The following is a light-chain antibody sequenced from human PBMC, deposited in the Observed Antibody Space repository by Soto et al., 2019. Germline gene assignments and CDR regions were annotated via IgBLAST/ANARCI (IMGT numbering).Light chain of an antibody. CDR1: QSISSY. CDR3: QQYNSYPWT. V-gene: IGKV1-5*01. CDR2: AAS. Sequence: DIQLTQTPSTLSASVGDRVTITCRASQSISSYVNWYQQKPGKAPKLLIYAASSLQSGVPSRFSGSGSGTEFTLTISSLQPDDFATYYCQQYNSYPWTFGQGTKVDI. J-gene: IGKJ1*01.